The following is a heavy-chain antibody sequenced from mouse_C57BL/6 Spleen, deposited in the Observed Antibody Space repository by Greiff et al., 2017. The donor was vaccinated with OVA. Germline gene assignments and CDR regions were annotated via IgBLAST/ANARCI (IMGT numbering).Heavy chain of an antibody. CDR1: GFSLTSYG. CDR3: ANYDYDGPWFAY. V-gene: IGHV2-2*01. D-gene: IGHD2-4*01. Sequence: QVQLQQSGPGLVQPSQSLSITCTVSGFSLTSYGVHWVRQSPGKGLEWLGVIWSSGSTDYNAAFISRLSISKDNSKSQVFFKMNSLQADDTAIYYCANYDYDGPWFAYWGQGTLVTVSA. CDR2: IWSSGST. J-gene: IGHJ3*01.